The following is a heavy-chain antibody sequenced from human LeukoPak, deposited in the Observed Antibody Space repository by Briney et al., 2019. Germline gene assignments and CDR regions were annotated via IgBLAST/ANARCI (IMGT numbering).Heavy chain of an antibody. D-gene: IGHD2-15*01. CDR2: IIPIFGTA. V-gene: IGHV1-69*06. CDR1: GGTFSSYA. J-gene: IGHJ6*03. Sequence: SVKVSCKASGGTFSSYAISWVRQAPGQGLEWMGGIIPIFGTANYAQKCQGRVTITADKSTSTAYMELSSLRSEDTAVYYCARAHIVVVVAATGYYYYMDVWGKGTTVTVSS. CDR3: ARAHIVVVVAATGYYYYMDV.